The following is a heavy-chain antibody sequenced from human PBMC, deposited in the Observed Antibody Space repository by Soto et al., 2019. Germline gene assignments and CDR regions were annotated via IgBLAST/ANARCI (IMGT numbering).Heavy chain of an antibody. CDR1: GFTFSSYA. CDR3: ARNDGMDV. CDR2: ISYDGSNK. J-gene: IGHJ6*02. Sequence: QVQLVESGGGVVQPGRSLRLSCAASGFTFSSYAMHWVRQAPGKGLEWVAVISYDGSNKYYADSVKGQFTISRDNSKNTLYLQMNSLRAEDTAVYYCARNDGMDVWGQGTTVTVSS. V-gene: IGHV3-30-3*01.